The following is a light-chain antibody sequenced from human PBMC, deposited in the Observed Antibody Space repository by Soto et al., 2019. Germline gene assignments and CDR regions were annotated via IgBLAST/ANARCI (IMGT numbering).Light chain of an antibody. J-gene: IGKJ1*01. V-gene: IGKV3-15*01. CDR3: QHYNNWPRT. Sequence: EIVMTQSPATLSVSPGERATLSCRASQSVSSTLAWYQQTPGQAPRLRIYGASTRATGIPARFSGSGSGTEFTLTISSLQSEDFAVYYCQHYNNWPRTFGQGTKVEIK. CDR2: GAS. CDR1: QSVSST.